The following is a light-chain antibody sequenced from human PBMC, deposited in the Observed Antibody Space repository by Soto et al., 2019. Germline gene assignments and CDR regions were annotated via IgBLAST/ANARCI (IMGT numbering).Light chain of an antibody. J-gene: IGKJ1*01. CDR2: GAS. CDR1: QSVGSN. CDR3: QQYNNWPPDRT. V-gene: IGKV3-15*01. Sequence: EIVMTQSPATLSVSPGERATLSCRASQSVGSNLAWYQQKPGQAPRLLIYGASTRATGIPARFSGSVSGKEFTLTISSLQSEDFAIYFCQQYNNWPPDRTFGQGTKLEIK.